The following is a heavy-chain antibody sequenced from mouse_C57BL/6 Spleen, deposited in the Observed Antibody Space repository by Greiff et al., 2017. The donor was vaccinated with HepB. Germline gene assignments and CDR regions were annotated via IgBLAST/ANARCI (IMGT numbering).Heavy chain of an antibody. CDR1: GYTFTDYY. J-gene: IGHJ2*01. CDR2: INPNNGGT. CDR3: ASGGKGFDY. V-gene: IGHV1-26*01. Sequence: VQLQQSGPELVKPGASVKISCKASGYTFTDYYMNWVKQSHGKSLEWIGDINPNNGGTSYNQKFKGKATLTVDKSSSTAYMELRSLTSEDSAVYYCASGGKGFDYWGQGTTLTVSS.